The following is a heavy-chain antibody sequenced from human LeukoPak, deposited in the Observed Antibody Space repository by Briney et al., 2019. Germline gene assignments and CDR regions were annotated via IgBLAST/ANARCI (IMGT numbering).Heavy chain of an antibody. J-gene: IGHJ6*03. V-gene: IGHV3-23*01. CDR2: ISGSGYNT. CDR3: AKGAEEGVLITPVYYYYMDV. CDR1: GFIFSSYG. Sequence: GGTLRLACAASGFIFSSYGMSWVRQPPGKGLEWVSTISGSGYNTYYADSVRGRFTISRDNSKNTAYLQMNSLRAEDTGVYFCAKGAEEGVLITPVYYYYMDVWGKGTTVTISS. D-gene: IGHD3-22*01.